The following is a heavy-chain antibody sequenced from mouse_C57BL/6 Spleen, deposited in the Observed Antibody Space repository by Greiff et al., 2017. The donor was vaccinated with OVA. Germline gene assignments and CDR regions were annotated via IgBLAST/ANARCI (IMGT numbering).Heavy chain of an antibody. J-gene: IGHJ2*01. Sequence: QVQLQQSGPELVKPGASVKISCKASGYAFSSSWMNWVKQRPGKGLEWIGRIYPGDGDTNYNGKFKGKATLTADKSSSTAYMQLSSLTSEDSAVYFCARRPGYYYYVDDWGQGTTLTVSS. CDR1: GYAFSSSW. CDR3: ARRPGYYYYVDD. V-gene: IGHV1-82*01. CDR2: IYPGDGDT. D-gene: IGHD1-1*01.